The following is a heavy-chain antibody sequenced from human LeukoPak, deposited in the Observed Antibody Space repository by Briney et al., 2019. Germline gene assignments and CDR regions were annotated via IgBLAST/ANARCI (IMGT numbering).Heavy chain of an antibody. Sequence: PSETLSLTCAVSGYSISSGYYWGWIRQPPGKGLEWIGSIYHSGSTYYNPSLRSRVTISVDTSKNQFSLKLSSVTAADTAVYYCARHLHGTSCCNWFDPWGQGTLVTVSS. CDR3: ARHLHGTSCCNWFDP. J-gene: IGHJ5*02. CDR1: GYSISSGYY. CDR2: IYHSGST. V-gene: IGHV4-38-2*01. D-gene: IGHD2-2*01.